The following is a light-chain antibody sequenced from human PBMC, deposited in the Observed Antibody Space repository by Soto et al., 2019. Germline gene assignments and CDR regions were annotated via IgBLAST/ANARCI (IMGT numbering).Light chain of an antibody. CDR3: QQYYSTPRT. CDR2: WAS. Sequence: DIVMTQSPDSLAVSLGERATINCKSSQSVLYSSNNKNYLAWYQQKPGQPPKLLIYWASTRESGVHDRFSGSGSGTDFTLTISSLQAKDVAVYYCQQYYSTPRTFGQGTKVEIK. V-gene: IGKV4-1*01. CDR1: QSVLYSSNNKNY. J-gene: IGKJ1*01.